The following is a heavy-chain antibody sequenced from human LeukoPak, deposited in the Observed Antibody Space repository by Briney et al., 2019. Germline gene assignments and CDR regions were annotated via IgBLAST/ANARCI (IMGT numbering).Heavy chain of an antibody. D-gene: IGHD3-22*01. J-gene: IGHJ4*02. CDR1: GDAITGCTYY. CDR2: MYYSGST. V-gene: IGHV4-39*01. Sequence: SETLSLTCTVSGDAITGCTYYWGWIRQPPGKGLEWIGSMYYSGSTYSNPSLKSRVTIAADTSKNQFSLKLSSVTAADTATYYCARQYYDRTGYYYFDHWTQGTLVTVSS. CDR3: ARQYYDRTGYYYFDH.